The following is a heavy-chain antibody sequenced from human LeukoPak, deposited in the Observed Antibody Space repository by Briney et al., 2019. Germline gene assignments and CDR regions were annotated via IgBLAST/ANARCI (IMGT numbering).Heavy chain of an antibody. CDR1: GLTFSSHW. Sequence: GGSLRLSCAASGLTFSSHWMHWVRQAPGKGLVWVSRITNDGSSTSYADSVKGRFTISRDNAKNTLYLQMNSLRAEDTAVYYCARGGSTSFPPDYWGQGTLVTVSS. D-gene: IGHD2-2*01. CDR2: ITNDGSST. J-gene: IGHJ4*02. CDR3: ARGGSTSFPPDY. V-gene: IGHV3-74*01.